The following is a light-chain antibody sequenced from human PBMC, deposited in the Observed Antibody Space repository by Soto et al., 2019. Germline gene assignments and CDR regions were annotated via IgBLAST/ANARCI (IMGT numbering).Light chain of an antibody. J-gene: IGLJ2*01. Sequence: QPVLTQPPSVSGAPGQRVTISCTGSSSNIGAGYDVHWYQQFPGTAPKLLIYNNNRRPSGVPDRFSGSKSGTSASLAITGLQAEDEADYYCQSYDSSLSVVFGGGTKLTVL. CDR1: SSNIGAGYD. V-gene: IGLV1-40*01. CDR2: NNN. CDR3: QSYDSSLSVV.